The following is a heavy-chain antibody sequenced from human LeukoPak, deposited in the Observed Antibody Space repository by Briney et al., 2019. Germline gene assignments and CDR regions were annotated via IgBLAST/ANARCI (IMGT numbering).Heavy chain of an antibody. CDR1: GFTFINYS. Sequence: GGSLRLSCAASGFTFINYSMNWVRQAPGKGLEWVSYISSSSSTIYYADSVKGRFTISRDNAKNSLYLQMNSLRPEDTAVYYCARELEAEEEGLSTWGQGTLVTVSS. V-gene: IGHV3-48*01. J-gene: IGHJ5*02. D-gene: IGHD6-19*01. CDR3: ARELEAEEEGLST. CDR2: ISSSSSTI.